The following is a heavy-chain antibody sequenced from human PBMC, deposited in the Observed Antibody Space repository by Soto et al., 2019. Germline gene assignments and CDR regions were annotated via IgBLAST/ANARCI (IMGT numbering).Heavy chain of an antibody. D-gene: IGHD5-18*01. CDR1: GFTFSSYA. J-gene: IGHJ4*02. V-gene: IGHV3-30-3*01. CDR3: ARDKYSYGPFDY. CDR2: ISYDGSNK. Sequence: GGSLRLSCAASGFTFSSYAMHWVRQAPGKGLEWVAVISYDGSNKYYADSVKGRFTISRDNSKNTLYLQMNSLRAEDTAVYYCARDKYSYGPFDYWGQGTLVTVSS.